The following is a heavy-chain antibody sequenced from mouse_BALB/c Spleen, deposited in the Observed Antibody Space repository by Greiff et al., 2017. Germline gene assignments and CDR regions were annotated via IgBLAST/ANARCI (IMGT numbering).Heavy chain of an antibody. CDR1: GFNIKDTY. D-gene: IGHD2-13*01. CDR3: ARDDSWFAY. CDR2: IDPANGNT. V-gene: IGHV14-3*02. J-gene: IGHJ3*01. Sequence: EVKLMESGAELVKPGASVKLSCTASGFNIKDTYMHWVKQRPEQGLEWIGRIDPANGNTKYDPKFQGKATITADTSSNTAYLQLSSLTSEDTAVYYCARDDSWFAYWGQGTLVTVSA.